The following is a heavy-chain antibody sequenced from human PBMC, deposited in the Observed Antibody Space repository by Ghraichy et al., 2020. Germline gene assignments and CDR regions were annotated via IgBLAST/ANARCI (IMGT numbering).Heavy chain of an antibody. J-gene: IGHJ4*02. CDR1: GFTFSSYA. CDR3: ARELEVRGVLFL. Sequence: GASLRLSCAASGFTFSSYAMHWVRQAPGKGLEWVAVISYDGSNKYYADSVKGRFTISRDNSKNTLYLQMNSLRAEDTAVYYCARELEVRGVLFLWGQGTLVTVSS. D-gene: IGHD3-10*01. CDR2: ISYDGSNK. V-gene: IGHV3-30-3*01.